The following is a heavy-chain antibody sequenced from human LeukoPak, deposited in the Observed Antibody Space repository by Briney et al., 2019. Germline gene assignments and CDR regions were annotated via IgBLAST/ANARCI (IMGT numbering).Heavy chain of an antibody. Sequence: ASVKLSCKASGGTFSSYTISWVRQAPGQGLEWMGRIIPIFGTANYAQKFQGRVTITTDESTSTAYMELSSLRSEDTAVYYCARDVSKEGFDHWGQGTLVTVSS. J-gene: IGHJ4*02. CDR2: IIPIFGTA. V-gene: IGHV1-69*05. CDR1: GGTFSSYT. CDR3: ARDVSKEGFDH. D-gene: IGHD5/OR15-5a*01.